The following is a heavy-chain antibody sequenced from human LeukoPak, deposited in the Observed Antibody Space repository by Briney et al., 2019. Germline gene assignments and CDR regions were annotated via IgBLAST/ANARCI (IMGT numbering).Heavy chain of an antibody. J-gene: IGHJ4*02. D-gene: IGHD1-26*01. CDR3: AKDLSGAMDH. CDR2: ISWNSDII. CDR1: GFTFDDYA. V-gene: IGHV3-9*01. Sequence: GRSLRLSCAASGFTFDDYAMHWVRQAPGKGLEWVSGISWNSDIIDYADSVKGRFTISRDNAKNCLYLQMNSLRAEDTALYYCAKDLSGAMDHWGQGTLVTVSS.